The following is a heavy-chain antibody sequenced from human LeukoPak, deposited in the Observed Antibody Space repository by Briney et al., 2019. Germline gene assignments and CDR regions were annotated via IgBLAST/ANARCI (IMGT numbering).Heavy chain of an antibody. V-gene: IGHV3-23*01. CDR3: AKSPYYDSSGYYREYYFDY. D-gene: IGHD3-22*01. Sequence: GGSLRLSCAASRFTFSNFGMSWVRQAPGKGLEWVSAISGSGGSTYYADSVKGRFTISRDNSKNTLYLQMNSLRAEDTAVYYCAKSPYYDSSGYYREYYFDYWGQGTLVTVSS. CDR2: ISGSGGST. CDR1: RFTFSNFG. J-gene: IGHJ4*02.